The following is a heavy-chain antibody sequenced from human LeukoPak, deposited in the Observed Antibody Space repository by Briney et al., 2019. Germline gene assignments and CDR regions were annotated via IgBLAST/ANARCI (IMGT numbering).Heavy chain of an antibody. CDR1: GGSFSGYF. D-gene: IGHD3-16*01. CDR3: ARGLVMVTFGARYGMDV. Sequence: SETLSLTCAVYGGSFSGYFWSWIRQPPGKRLEGMGEITHSGSTNYNPSLKSRVSISVDPSKNQFSLRLSSVTAADTAVYYCARGLVMVTFGARYGMDVWGQGTTVTVSS. J-gene: IGHJ6*02. V-gene: IGHV4-34*01. CDR2: ITHSGST.